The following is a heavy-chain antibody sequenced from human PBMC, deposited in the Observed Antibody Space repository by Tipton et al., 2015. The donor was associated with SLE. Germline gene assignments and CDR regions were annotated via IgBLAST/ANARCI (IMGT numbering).Heavy chain of an antibody. J-gene: IGHJ2*01. CDR2: ISYSGTT. Sequence: TLSLTCTVSGVYISSHYCSWIRQPPGKGLEWIGHISYSGTTNYNPSLTSRVTISVDTAKKQFSLTLNSVTAADTAVYYCVRVVKAVAGESGNWYFDLWGRGTLVTVSS. D-gene: IGHD6-19*01. V-gene: IGHV4-59*11. CDR1: GVYISSHY. CDR3: VRVVKAVAGESGNWYFDL.